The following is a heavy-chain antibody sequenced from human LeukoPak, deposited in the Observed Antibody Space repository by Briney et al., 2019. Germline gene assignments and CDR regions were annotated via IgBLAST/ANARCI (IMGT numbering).Heavy chain of an antibody. CDR1: GFTFSSYG. D-gene: IGHD3-3*01. V-gene: IGHV3-33*01. Sequence: GRSLRLSCAASGFTFSSYGMHWVRQAPGKGLEWVAVIWYDGSNKYYADSVKGRFTISRDNSKNTLYLQMNSLRAEDTAVYYCARDRTIFGVVNYYYGVDVWGQGTTVTVSS. CDR2: IWYDGSNK. J-gene: IGHJ6*02. CDR3: ARDRTIFGVVNYYYGVDV.